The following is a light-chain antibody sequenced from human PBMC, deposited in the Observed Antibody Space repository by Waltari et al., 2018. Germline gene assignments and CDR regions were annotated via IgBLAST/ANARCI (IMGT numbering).Light chain of an antibody. CDR3: CSYARSSTPYV. CDR1: SSDVGSYNL. CDR2: EVS. Sequence: QSALTQPASVSGSPGQSITISCTGTSSDVGSYNLVSWYRQHPGKAPKLLISEVSKRPSGVSNRLYGSKYDNAASLTFSWLQAEDEADYYCCSYARSSTPYVFATGTKVT. J-gene: IGLJ1*01. V-gene: IGLV2-23*02.